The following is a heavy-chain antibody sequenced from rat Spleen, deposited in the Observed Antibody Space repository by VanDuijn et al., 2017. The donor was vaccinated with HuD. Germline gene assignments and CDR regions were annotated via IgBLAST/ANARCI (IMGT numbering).Heavy chain of an antibody. D-gene: IGHD1-7*01. CDR3: ARIPHTMGIHFDY. CDR1: VYSITSSY. Sequence: QLQESGPGLVKPSQSLSLTCSVTVYSITSSYRWNWIRKFPGNKMEWMGYISYSGSTSYNPSLKSRISITRDTSKNQFFLQLNSVTTEDTATYYCARIPHTMGIHFDYWGQGVMVTVSS. V-gene: IGHV3-1*01. CDR2: ISYSGST. J-gene: IGHJ2*01.